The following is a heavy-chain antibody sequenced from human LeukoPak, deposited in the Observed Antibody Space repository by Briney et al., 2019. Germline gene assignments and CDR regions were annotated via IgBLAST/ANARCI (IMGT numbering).Heavy chain of an antibody. Sequence: KTSETLSLTCTVSGYSISGGYYWGWIRQPPGKGLEWIGRIYHSGSTYYNPSLRSRVTISVDTSKNQFSLKLSSVTAADTAVYYCARALRYFDWLPIFQGYYFDYWGQGTLVTVSS. J-gene: IGHJ4*02. CDR1: GYSISGGYY. CDR3: ARALRYFDWLPIFQGYYFDY. V-gene: IGHV4-38-2*02. CDR2: IYHSGST. D-gene: IGHD3-9*01.